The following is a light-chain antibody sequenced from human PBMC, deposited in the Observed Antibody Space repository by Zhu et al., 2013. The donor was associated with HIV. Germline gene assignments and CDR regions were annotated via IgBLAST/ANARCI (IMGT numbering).Light chain of an antibody. Sequence: EVVLTQSPGTLALSPGERATLSCRASQSVSSYIAWYQQKLGQAPRLLIYGASSRATGIPDRFSGSGSGADFTLTISRLEPEDFAVYYCQQYGSSPPTFGQGTKVEIK. J-gene: IGKJ1*01. V-gene: IGKV3-20*01. CDR3: QQYGSSPPT. CDR1: QSVSSY. CDR2: GAS.